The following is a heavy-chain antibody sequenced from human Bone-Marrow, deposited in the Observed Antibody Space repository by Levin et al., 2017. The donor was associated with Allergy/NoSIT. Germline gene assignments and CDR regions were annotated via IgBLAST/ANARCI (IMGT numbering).Heavy chain of an antibody. CDR3: ARERGNSNYYDSSGYYQLTGFDP. J-gene: IGHJ5*02. V-gene: IGHV1-69*04. CDR2: IIPILGIA. Sequence: SVKVSCKASGGTFSSYTISWVRQAPGQGLEWMGRIIPILGIANYAQKFQGRVTITADKSTSTAYMELSSLRSEDTAVYYCARERGNSNYYDSSGYYQLTGFDPWGQGTLVTVSS. CDR1: GGTFSSYT. D-gene: IGHD3-22*01.